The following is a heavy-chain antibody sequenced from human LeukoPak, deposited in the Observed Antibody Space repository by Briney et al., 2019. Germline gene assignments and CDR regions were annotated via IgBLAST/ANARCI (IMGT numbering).Heavy chain of an antibody. J-gene: IGHJ5*02. CDR3: ARDLKDIVVVPAADNWFDP. V-gene: IGHV1-18*01. CDR2: ISAYNGNT. Sequence: ASVKVSCKASGYTFTSYGISWVRQAPGQGPEWMGWISAYNGNTNYAQKLQGRVTMTTDTSTSTAYMELRSLRSDDTAVYYRARDLKDIVVVPAADNWFDPWGQGTLVTVSS. CDR1: GYTFTSYG. D-gene: IGHD2-2*01.